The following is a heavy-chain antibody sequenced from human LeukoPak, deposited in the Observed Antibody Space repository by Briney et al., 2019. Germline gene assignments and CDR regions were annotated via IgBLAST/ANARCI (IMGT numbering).Heavy chain of an antibody. V-gene: IGHV3-21*01. Sequence: PGGSLRLSCAASGFTFSSYSMNWVRQAPGKGLEWVSSISSSSSYIYYADSVKGRFTISRDNAKNSLYLQMNSLRAEDTAVYYCAREVGASSPRPLDSWGQGTLVTVSS. CDR3: AREVGASSPRPLDS. CDR2: ISSSSSYI. CDR1: GFTFSSYS. J-gene: IGHJ4*02. D-gene: IGHD1-26*01.